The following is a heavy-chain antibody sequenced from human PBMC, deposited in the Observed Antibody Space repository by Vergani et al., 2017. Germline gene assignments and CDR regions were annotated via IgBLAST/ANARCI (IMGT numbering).Heavy chain of an antibody. CDR3: ARRSGDSTGWIDY. CDR2: INWNGGST. CDR1: GFTFDDYA. Sequence: EVQLVESGGDVERPGGSLRLSCAASGFTFDDYAMSWVRQAPGKGLEWVSGINWNGGSTSYADSVKGRFTISRDNAKNSLYLQMNSLRVEDTALYYCARRSGDSTGWIDYWGQGTLVTVSS. J-gene: IGHJ4*02. V-gene: IGHV3-20*04. D-gene: IGHD6-19*01.